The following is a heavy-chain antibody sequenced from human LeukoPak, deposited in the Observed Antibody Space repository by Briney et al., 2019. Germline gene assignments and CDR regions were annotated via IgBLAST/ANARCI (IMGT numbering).Heavy chain of an antibody. CDR2: ISSSGSTI. CDR1: GFTFSDYY. D-gene: IGHD6-13*01. Sequence: PGGSLRLSCAASGFTFSDYYMSWIRQAPGKGLEWVSYISSSGSTIYYADSVKGRFTISRDNAKNSLYLQMNSLRAEDTAVYYCAKVKERGSWLRPLDAFDIWGQGTMVTVSS. J-gene: IGHJ3*02. CDR3: AKVKERGSWLRPLDAFDI. V-gene: IGHV3-11*01.